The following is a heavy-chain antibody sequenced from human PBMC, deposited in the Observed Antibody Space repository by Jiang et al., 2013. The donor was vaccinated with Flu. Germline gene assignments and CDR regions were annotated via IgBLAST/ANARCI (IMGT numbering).Heavy chain of an antibody. D-gene: IGHD3-9*01. CDR2: VNHSGST. Sequence: KPSETLSLTCAVYGGSFSGYYWSWIRQPPGKGLEWIGEVNHSGSTNYNPSLKSRVTISVDTSKNQFSLKLSSVTAADTAVYYCARIRLLRYRPVAFDIWGQGTMVTVSS. V-gene: IGHV4-34*01. J-gene: IGHJ3*02. CDR1: GGSFSGYY. CDR3: ARIRLLRYRPVAFDI.